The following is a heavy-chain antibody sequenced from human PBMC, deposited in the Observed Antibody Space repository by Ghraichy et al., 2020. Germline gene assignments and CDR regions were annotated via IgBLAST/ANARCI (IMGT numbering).Heavy chain of an antibody. CDR3: AKFARDWPNEYLQH. Sequence: GGSLRLSCAASGFTFRTYAMGWVRQAPGKGLEWVSAITDNGGTTYDAESVKGRFTISRDNSKNTLFLQMNSLRGEDTAVYYCAKFARDWPNEYLQHWGQGALVTVSS. J-gene: IGHJ1*01. V-gene: IGHV3-23*01. D-gene: IGHD3/OR15-3a*01. CDR1: GFTFRTYA. CDR2: ITDNGGTT.